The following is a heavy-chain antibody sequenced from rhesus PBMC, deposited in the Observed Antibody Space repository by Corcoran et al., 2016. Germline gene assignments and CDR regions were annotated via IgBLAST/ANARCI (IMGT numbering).Heavy chain of an antibody. V-gene: IGHV4-93*01. CDR3: ASPPPWAAAGAGSLDV. Sequence: QVQLQASGPAVVKPSETLSLPCAVPGCSITRSNWWIWIRQSPWKGLEWIGVIYGSGGSNEYNPSLKSRVTISKDTSKNQFSLKLSSVTAADTAVYYCASPPPWAAAGAGSLDVWGRGVLVTVSS. CDR1: GCSITRSNW. J-gene: IGHJ5-2*02. CDR2: IYGSGGSN. D-gene: IGHD6-25*01.